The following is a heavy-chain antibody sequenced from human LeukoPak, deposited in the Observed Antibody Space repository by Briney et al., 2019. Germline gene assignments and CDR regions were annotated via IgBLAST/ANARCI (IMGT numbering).Heavy chain of an antibody. D-gene: IGHD4-17*01. CDR1: GFNFNTYA. CDR2: ISGRADAT. J-gene: IGHJ4*02. Sequence: GGSLRLSCAASGFNFNTYAMSLVRQAPGKGLEWISAISGRADATYYTDSVRGRFIISRDTNTLFLQMNSLRAEDTALYYCVKDLLRNGDYVGHLDYWGQGTLVTVSS. V-gene: IGHV3-23*01. CDR3: VKDLLRNGDYVGHLDY.